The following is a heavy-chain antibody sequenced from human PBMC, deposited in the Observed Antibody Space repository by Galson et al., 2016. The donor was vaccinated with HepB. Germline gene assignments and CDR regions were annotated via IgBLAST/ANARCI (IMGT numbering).Heavy chain of an antibody. V-gene: IGHV2-5*02. CDR2: IYWDEDK. D-gene: IGHD1-1*01. CDR3: AHLRDGLEFYFDS. J-gene: IGHJ4*02. Sequence: PALVKPTQTLTLTCSFSSVTTKRVDVGWIRQPPGKALEWLALIYWDEDKRYNPSLKSRLTITRDTSKNQVVLTTTNMDPVETATYYCAHLRDGLEFYFDSWGQGTLVTVSS. CDR1: SVTTKRVD.